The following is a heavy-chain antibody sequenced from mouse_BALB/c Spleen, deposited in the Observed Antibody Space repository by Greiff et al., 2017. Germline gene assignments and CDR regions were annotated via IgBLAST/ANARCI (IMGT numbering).Heavy chain of an antibody. CDR3: ARDRGYYGSSPYAMDY. CDR2: ISSGGSN. V-gene: IGHV5-6-5*01. CDR1: GFTFSSYA. Sequence: EVLLVESGGGLVQPGGSLKLSCAASGFTFSSYAMSWVRQTPEKRLEWVASISSGGSNYYPDSVKGRFTISRDNARNILYLQRSSLRSEDTAMYYCARDRGYYGSSPYAMDYWGQGTAVTVSS. D-gene: IGHD1-1*01. J-gene: IGHJ4*01.